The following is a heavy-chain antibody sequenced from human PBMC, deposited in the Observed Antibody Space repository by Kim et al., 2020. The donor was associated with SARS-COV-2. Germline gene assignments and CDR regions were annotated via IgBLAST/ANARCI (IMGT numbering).Heavy chain of an antibody. D-gene: IGHD3-10*01. Sequence: GGSLRLSCAASGFTFDDYAMHWVRQAPGKGLEWVSGISWNSGSIGYADSVKGRFTISRDNAKNSLYLQMNSLRAEDTALYYCAKEDVLLWFGESKGGFDP. CDR3: AKEDVLLWFGESKGGFDP. CDR2: ISWNSGSI. CDR1: GFTFDDYA. J-gene: IGHJ5*02. V-gene: IGHV3-9*01.